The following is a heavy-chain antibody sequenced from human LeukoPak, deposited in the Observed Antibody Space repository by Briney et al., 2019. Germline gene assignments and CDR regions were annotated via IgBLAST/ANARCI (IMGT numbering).Heavy chain of an antibody. CDR3: AKVGYYDSSGYSNLDY. CDR2: IRYDGSNK. V-gene: IGHV3-30*02. CDR1: GFTFSSYG. D-gene: IGHD3-22*01. Sequence: GGSLRLSCAASGFTFSSYGMHWVRQAPGKGLEWVAFIRYDGSNKYYADSVKGRFTISRDNSKNTLYLQMNSLRAEDTAVYYCAKVGYYDSSGYSNLDYWGQGTLVTVSS. J-gene: IGHJ4*02.